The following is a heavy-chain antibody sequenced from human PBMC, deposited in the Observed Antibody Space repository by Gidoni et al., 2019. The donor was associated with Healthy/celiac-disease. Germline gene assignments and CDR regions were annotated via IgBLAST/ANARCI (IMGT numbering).Heavy chain of an antibody. CDR1: GYSFTSYW. Sequence: EVQLVQSGAEVKKPGESLRISCKGSGYSFTSYWLSWVRQMPGKGLEWMGRIDPSDSYTNYSPSFQGHVTISADKSISTAYLQWSSLKASDTAMYYCARHRKVVVVPAARFDGMDVWGQGTTVTVSS. V-gene: IGHV5-10-1*03. CDR2: IDPSDSYT. D-gene: IGHD2-2*01. J-gene: IGHJ6*02. CDR3: ARHRKVVVVPAARFDGMDV.